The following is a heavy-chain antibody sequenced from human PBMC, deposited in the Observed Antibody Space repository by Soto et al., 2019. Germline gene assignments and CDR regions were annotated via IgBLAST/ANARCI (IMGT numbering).Heavy chain of an antibody. CDR3: ARGIATGQLDP. D-gene: IGHD2-15*01. CDR2: INPDNGNT. V-gene: IGHV1-3*01. CDR1: GYTFTRYT. J-gene: IGHJ5*02. Sequence: VASVKVSCKASGYTFTRYTMNWVRQAPGQRLEWMGWINPDNGNTKSSQKFQDRVIITRDTSASTAYMDLSSLRSEDTAVYYCARGIATGQLDPWGQGPLVTVSS.